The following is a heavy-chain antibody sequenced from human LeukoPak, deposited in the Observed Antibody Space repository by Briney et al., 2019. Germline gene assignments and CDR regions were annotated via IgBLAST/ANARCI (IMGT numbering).Heavy chain of an antibody. D-gene: IGHD7-27*01. CDR3: VRTPPNWGFDY. Sequence: ASVKVSCKASGYTFSSHDINWVRQATGQGLEWMGWMSPNSGDTGYAQKFQGRVTMTSDSSISTAYMELSSLRSEDTAIYYCVRTPPNWGFDYWGQGTLVTVSS. CDR1: GYTFSSHD. V-gene: IGHV1-8*01. CDR2: MSPNSGDT. J-gene: IGHJ4*02.